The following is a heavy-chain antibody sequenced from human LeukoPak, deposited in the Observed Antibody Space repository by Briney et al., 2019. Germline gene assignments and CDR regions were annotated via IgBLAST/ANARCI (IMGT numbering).Heavy chain of an antibody. D-gene: IGHD6-13*01. J-gene: IGHJ6*02. CDR3: ARQLHSSSWYSRYYGMDV. V-gene: IGHV4-39*01. CDR2: IYYSGST. CDR1: GGSISSSSYY. Sequence: SETLSLTCTVPGGSISSSSYYWGWIRQPPGKGLEGIGSIYYSGSTYYNPSLKSRVTISVDTSKNQLSLKLSSVTAADTGVYYCARQLHSSSWYSRYYGMDVWGQGTTVTVSS.